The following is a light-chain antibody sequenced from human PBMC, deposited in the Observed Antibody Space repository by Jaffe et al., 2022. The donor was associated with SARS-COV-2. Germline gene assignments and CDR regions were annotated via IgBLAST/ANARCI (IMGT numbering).Light chain of an antibody. CDR3: LQHYDYPYT. CDR2: GAS. Sequence: DIQMTQSPSSLSASVGDRVTITCRASQGITTDLGWYQQKPGKAPKRLIYGASNVQSGVPSRFSGSGSGTEFTFTISSLQPEDFATYYCLQHYDYPYTFGQGTKLEI. J-gene: IGKJ2*01. V-gene: IGKV1-17*01. CDR1: QGITTD.